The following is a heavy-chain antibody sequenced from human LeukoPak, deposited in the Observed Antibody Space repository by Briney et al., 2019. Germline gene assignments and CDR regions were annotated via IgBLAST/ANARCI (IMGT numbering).Heavy chain of an antibody. Sequence: GGSLRLSCAASGFAFSDYWMHWVRQAPGKGLVWVSRINGGGTSTNYADSVKGRFTISRDNAKNTLYLQKNSLRAEDTAVYYCARRHLPVGTNDRDDYWGQGTLVTVSS. CDR1: GFAFSDYW. CDR2: INGGGTST. J-gene: IGHJ4*02. D-gene: IGHD1-26*01. CDR3: ARRHLPVGTNDRDDY. V-gene: IGHV3-74*01.